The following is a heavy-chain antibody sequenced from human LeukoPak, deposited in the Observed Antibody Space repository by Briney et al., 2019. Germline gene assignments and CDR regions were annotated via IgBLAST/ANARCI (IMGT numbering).Heavy chain of an antibody. CDR1: GYTFTSYG. Sequence: SVKVSCKASGYTFTSYGISWVRQAPGQGLEWMGRIIPILGIANYAQKFQGRVTITADKSTSTAYMELSSLRSEDTAVYYCARDRYCSSTSCYWGGDYWGQGTLVTVSS. CDR3: ARDRYCSSTSCYWGGDY. J-gene: IGHJ4*02. V-gene: IGHV1-69*04. CDR2: IIPILGIA. D-gene: IGHD2-2*01.